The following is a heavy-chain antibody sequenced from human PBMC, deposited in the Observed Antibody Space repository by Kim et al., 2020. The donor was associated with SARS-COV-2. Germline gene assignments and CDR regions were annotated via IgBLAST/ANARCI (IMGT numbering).Heavy chain of an antibody. CDR3: ARFPDLDFWSGYLVDY. Sequence: ASVKVSCKASGYTFTSYGISWVRQAPGQGLEWMGWISAYNGNTNYAQKLQGRVTMTTDTSTSTAYMELRSLRSDDTAVYYCARFPDLDFWSGYLVDYWGQGTLVTVSS. CDR2: ISAYNGNT. J-gene: IGHJ4*02. CDR1: GYTFTSYG. D-gene: IGHD3-3*01. V-gene: IGHV1-18*01.